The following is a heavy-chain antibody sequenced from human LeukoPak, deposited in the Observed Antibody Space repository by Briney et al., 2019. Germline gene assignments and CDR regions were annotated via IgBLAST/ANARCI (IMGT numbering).Heavy chain of an antibody. D-gene: IGHD6-13*01. CDR2: INPNSGGS. CDR1: GYTFTGYY. Sequence: APVKVSCKASGYTFTGYYMHWVRQAPGQGLEWMGWINPNSGGSKYAQKFQGRVTMTSDTSISTAYMELTRLTSDDTAIYYCAREGIAATGEDTIDYWGQGTLVTVSS. J-gene: IGHJ4*02. V-gene: IGHV1-2*02. CDR3: AREGIAATGEDTIDY.